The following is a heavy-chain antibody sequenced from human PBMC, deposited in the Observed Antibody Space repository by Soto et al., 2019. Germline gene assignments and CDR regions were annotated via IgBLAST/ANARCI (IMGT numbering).Heavy chain of an antibody. V-gene: IGHV4-59*01. CDR3: ARWAYYYDSSGYNNWYFDL. CDR1: GGSISRYY. CDR2: IYYSGST. Sequence: QVQLQESGPGLVKPSETLSLTCTVSGGSISRYYWSWIRQPPGKGLEWIGYIYYSGSTNYNPSLKSRVTISVDTSKNQFSLKLTSVTAADTAVYFCARWAYYYDSSGYNNWYFDLWGRGTLVTVSS. D-gene: IGHD3-22*01. J-gene: IGHJ2*01.